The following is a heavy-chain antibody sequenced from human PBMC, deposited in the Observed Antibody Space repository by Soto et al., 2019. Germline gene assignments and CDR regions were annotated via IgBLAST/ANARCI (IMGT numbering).Heavy chain of an antibody. D-gene: IGHD2-2*01. V-gene: IGHV3-21*01. CDR2: ISSSSSYI. J-gene: IGHJ4*02. CDR1: GFTFSSYS. Sequence: GGSLRLSCAASGFTFSSYSMNWVRQAPGKGLEWVSSISSSSSYIYYADSVKGRFTISRDNAKNSLYLQMNSLRAEDTAVYYCARGLGVPAAFFDYWGQGTLVTVSS. CDR3: ARGLGVPAAFFDY.